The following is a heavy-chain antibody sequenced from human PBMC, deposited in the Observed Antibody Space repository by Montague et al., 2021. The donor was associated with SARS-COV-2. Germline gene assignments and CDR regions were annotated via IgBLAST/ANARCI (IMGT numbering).Heavy chain of an antibody. D-gene: IGHD6-19*01. J-gene: IGHJ5*02. V-gene: IGHV2-5*02. CDR1: GFSLSTSGVG. Sequence: PALVKPTQTLTLTCTFSGFSLSTSGVGVGWIRQPPGKALEWLALIYWDDDKRYSPSLKSRLTITKDASKNQVVLTMTNMDPVDTATYYCAHSKSSGWYGDWFDPWGQGTLVTVSS. CDR3: AHSKSSGWYGDWFDP. CDR2: IYWDDDK.